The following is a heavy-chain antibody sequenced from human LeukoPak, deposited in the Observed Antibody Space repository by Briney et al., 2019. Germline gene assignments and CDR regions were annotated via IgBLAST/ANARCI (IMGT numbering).Heavy chain of an antibody. CDR1: GFTLKNCA. Sequence: GGSLRLSCVASGFTLKNCAMTWVRQAPGKGLEWVSTFSSGATYYADSVKGRFIISRDKSKNTVNLQMNSLRAEDSAVYYCAKDLNWAPPHYWGQGTLVTVSS. J-gene: IGHJ4*02. CDR2: FSSGAT. V-gene: IGHV3-23*01. CDR3: AKDLNWAPPHY. D-gene: IGHD3-16*01.